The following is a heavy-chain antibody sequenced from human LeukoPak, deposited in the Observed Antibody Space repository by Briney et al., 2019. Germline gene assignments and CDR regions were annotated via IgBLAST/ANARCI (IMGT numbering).Heavy chain of an antibody. CDR3: AKEKGIEYYFDY. CDR2: ISWKSGSI. CDR1: GFTFDDYA. V-gene: IGHV3-9*01. D-gene: IGHD6-13*01. Sequence: GRSLRLSCAASGFTFDDYAMHWVRQAPGKGLEWVSGISWKSGSIGYADSVKGRFTISRDNAKNSLYLQMNSLRAEDTALYYCAKEKGIEYYFDYWGQGTLVTVSS. J-gene: IGHJ4*02.